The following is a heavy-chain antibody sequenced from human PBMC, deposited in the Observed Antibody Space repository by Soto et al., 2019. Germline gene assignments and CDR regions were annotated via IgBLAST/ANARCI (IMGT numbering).Heavy chain of an antibody. CDR1: GGSINTSDHY. Sequence: QLQLQESGPGLVKPSETLSLTCTVSGGSINTSDHYWGWVRQPPGKGLEWIGSIFHSGSASYNPSLKSRVTISVDTSKSHFSLKLSSGTAADTAMFYCARLSEDIWVSYVDHWGQGTLVTVSS. J-gene: IGHJ4*02. CDR3: ARLSEDIWVSYVDH. V-gene: IGHV4-39*01. CDR2: IFHSGSA. D-gene: IGHD2-21*01.